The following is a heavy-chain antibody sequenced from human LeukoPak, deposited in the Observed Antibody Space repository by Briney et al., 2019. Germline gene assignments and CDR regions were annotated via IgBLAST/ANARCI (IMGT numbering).Heavy chain of an antibody. CDR2: IKKDGIEK. D-gene: IGHD2-2*01. CDR3: ARGRYSSRSGGYYFDI. CDR1: GFTLSRDW. Sequence: PGGSLRLSCVVSGFTLSRDWMSWVRQAPGKGLEWVANIKKDGIEKYYVESVKGRFTISRDNAKNSLYLQMNSLRAEDTAVYYCARGRYSSRSGGYYFDIWGQGTLVTVSS. V-gene: IGHV3-7*01. J-gene: IGHJ4*02.